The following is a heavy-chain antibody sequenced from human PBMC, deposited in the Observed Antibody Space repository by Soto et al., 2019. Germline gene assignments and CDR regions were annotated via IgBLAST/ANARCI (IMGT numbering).Heavy chain of an antibody. CDR2: ISGSGGST. CDR1: GFTFSSYA. D-gene: IGHD3-9*01. CDR3: ANDPYDILTGYYKAQYYYYGMDG. J-gene: IGHJ6*02. V-gene: IGHV3-23*01. Sequence: PGGSLRLSCAASGFTFSSYAMSWVRQAPGKGLEWVSAISGSGGSTYYADSVKGRFTISRDNSKNTLYLQMNSLRAEDTAVYYCANDPYDILTGYYKAQYYYYGMDGWGQGTTVTVSS.